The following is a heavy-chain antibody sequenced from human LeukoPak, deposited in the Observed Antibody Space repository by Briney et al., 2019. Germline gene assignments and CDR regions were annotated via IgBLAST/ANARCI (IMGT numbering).Heavy chain of an antibody. D-gene: IGHD3-9*01. CDR1: GFTFSSYW. J-gene: IGHJ6*03. Sequence: GGSLRLSCAASGFTFSSYWMSWVRQAPGKGLEWVANIKQDGGEKYYVDSVKGRFTISRDNAKNSLYLQMNSLRAEDTAVYYCAKDGGEYYDIVTGYYPSLYYMDVWGKGTTVTISS. CDR2: IKQDGGEK. V-gene: IGHV3-7*03. CDR3: AKDGGEYYDIVTGYYPSLYYMDV.